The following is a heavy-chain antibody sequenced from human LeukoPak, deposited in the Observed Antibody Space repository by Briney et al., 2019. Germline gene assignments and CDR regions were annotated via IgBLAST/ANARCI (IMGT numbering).Heavy chain of an antibody. Sequence: SETLSLTCTVSGGSISSYYWSWIRQPPGKGLEWIGYIYYSGSTNYNPSLKSRVTISVDRSKNQFSLKLSSVTAADTAVYYCARDIRFLEWFYWGQGTLVTVSS. J-gene: IGHJ4*02. V-gene: IGHV4-59*12. CDR3: ARDIRFLEWFY. CDR1: GGSISSYY. CDR2: IYYSGST. D-gene: IGHD3-3*01.